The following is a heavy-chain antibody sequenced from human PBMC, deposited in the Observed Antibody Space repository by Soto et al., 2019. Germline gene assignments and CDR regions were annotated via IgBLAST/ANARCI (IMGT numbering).Heavy chain of an antibody. J-gene: IGHJ4*02. Sequence: QLQLQESGPGLVKPSETLSLTCTVSGGSISSSSYYWGWIRQPPGKGLEWIGRIYSTGSTYYNPSLKTRVTISVDTSKNPFSLKLSSVTAADTAVYYCARRLATGSYYFDDWGQGTLVTVSS. CDR3: ARRLATGSYYFDD. D-gene: IGHD5-12*01. CDR2: IYSTGST. V-gene: IGHV4-39*01. CDR1: GGSISSSSYY.